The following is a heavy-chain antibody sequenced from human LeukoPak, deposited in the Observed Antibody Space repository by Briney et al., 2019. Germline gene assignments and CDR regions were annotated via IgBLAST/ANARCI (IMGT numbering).Heavy chain of an antibody. D-gene: IGHD6-13*01. CDR3: TRDPPAGAINTYA. CDR2: IYSGGET. J-gene: IGHJ5*02. V-gene: IGHV3-66*01. Sequence: GWSLRLSCAASGVSVSSNFMIWVRQAPGKGLEWVSLIYSGGETSYADSVKGRFSISRDNSKNTLYLQMNSLRVEDTAVYYCTRDPPAGAINTYAWGQGTLVTVPS. CDR1: GVSVSSNF.